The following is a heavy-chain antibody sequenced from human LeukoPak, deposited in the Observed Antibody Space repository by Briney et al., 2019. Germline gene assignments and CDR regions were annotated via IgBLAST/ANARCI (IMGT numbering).Heavy chain of an antibody. Sequence: SETLSLTCTVSDDPINSGVYYWNWIRQPAGKGLEWIGHIYTSGTTTNSNPSLKSRVAISLDTSKNHFSLKLSSVTAADTAVYYCARAKKRSGRSRNFYLDVWGKGTTVTVSS. J-gene: IGHJ6*03. D-gene: IGHD1-26*01. CDR1: DDPINSGVYY. CDR3: ARAKKRSGRSRNFYLDV. CDR2: IYTSGTTT. V-gene: IGHV4-61*09.